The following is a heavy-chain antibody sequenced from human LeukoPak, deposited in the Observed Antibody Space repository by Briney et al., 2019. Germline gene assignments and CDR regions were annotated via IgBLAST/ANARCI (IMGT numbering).Heavy chain of an antibody. V-gene: IGHV3-7*05. D-gene: IGHD4-11*01. CDR2: IKQDGSES. CDR1: GFSFSNYW. J-gene: IGHJ4*02. Sequence: GRSLRLSCAASGFSFSNYWMSWVRQAPGKGLEWVANIKQDGSESYYVGSVKGRFTISRDNAKNSLYLQMNSLRAEDTAVYYCAKDSYSKGDYWGQGTLVTVSS. CDR3: AKDSYSKGDY.